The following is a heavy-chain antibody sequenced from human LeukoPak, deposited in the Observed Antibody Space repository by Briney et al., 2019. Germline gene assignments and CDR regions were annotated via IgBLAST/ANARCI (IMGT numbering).Heavy chain of an antibody. CDR2: IDYSGST. CDR3: ARANSGYDWGYFDY. CDR1: GGSIGSSSYY. J-gene: IGHJ4*02. D-gene: IGHD5-12*01. Sequence: SETLSLTCTVSGGSIGSSSYYWGWIRQPPGRGLEWIGSIDYSGSTYYNPSLKSRVTISVDTSKNQFSLKLSSVTAADTAVYYCARANSGYDWGYFDYWGQGTLVTVSS. V-gene: IGHV4-39*01.